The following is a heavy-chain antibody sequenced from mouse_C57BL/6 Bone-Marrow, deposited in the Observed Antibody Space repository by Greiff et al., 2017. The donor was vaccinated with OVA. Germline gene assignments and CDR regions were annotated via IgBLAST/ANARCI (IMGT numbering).Heavy chain of an antibody. CDR2: INYDGSST. CDR1: GFTFSDYY. V-gene: IGHV5-16*01. Sequence: EVQRVESEGGLVQPGSSMKLSCTASGFTFSDYYMAWVRQVPEKGLEWVANINYDGSSTYYLDSLKSRFIISRDNAKNILYLQMSSLKSEDTATYYCARSVITTRHFDYWGQGTTLTVSS. CDR3: ARSVITTRHFDY. D-gene: IGHD1-1*01. J-gene: IGHJ2*01.